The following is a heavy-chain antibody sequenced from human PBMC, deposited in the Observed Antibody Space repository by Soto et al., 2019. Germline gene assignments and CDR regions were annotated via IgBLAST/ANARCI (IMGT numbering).Heavy chain of an antibody. Sequence: LSLTCAVSGGSFSGYYWSWVRQTPGKGLEWIGDINHTGGSNYNPSLKSRVMISVDTAKTQFSLNVTSVTAADTAVYYCAREVGYYSATRRNLYFDYWGPGXLVTVYS. CDR2: INHTGGS. J-gene: IGHJ4*02. V-gene: IGHV4-34*01. D-gene: IGHD2-2*01. CDR1: GGSFSGYY. CDR3: AREVGYYSATRRNLYFDY.